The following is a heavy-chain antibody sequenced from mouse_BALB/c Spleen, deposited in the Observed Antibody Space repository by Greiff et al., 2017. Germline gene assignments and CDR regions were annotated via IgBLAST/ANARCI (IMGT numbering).Heavy chain of an antibody. D-gene: IGHD2-1*01. Sequence: EVNVVESGGGLVKPGGSLKLSCAASGFTFSSYTMSWVRQTPEKRLEWVATISSGGSYTYYPDSVKGRFTISSDNAKNTLYLQMSSLKSEDTAMYYCTRGEGNRGFADWGQGTLVTVSA. J-gene: IGHJ3*01. CDR2: ISSGGSYT. V-gene: IGHV5-6-4*01. CDR3: TRGEGNRGFAD. CDR1: GFTFSSYT.